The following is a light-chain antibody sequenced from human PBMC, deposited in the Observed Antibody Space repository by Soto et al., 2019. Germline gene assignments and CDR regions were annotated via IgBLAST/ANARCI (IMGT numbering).Light chain of an antibody. J-gene: IGLJ2*01. CDR3: SSYKTSSTVVV. Sequence: QSALTQPASVSGSPGQSITISCTGTSSDIGGYNYVSWYQQYPGKAPKLIIFGVSDRPSGVSNRFSGSKSGTTASLTISGVQAEDEADYYCSSYKTSSTVVVFGGGTKVTVL. CDR2: GVS. CDR1: SSDIGGYNY. V-gene: IGLV2-14*01.